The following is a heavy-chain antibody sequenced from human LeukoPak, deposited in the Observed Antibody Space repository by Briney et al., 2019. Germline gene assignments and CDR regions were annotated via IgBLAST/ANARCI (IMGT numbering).Heavy chain of an antibody. CDR2: ISGSGGST. J-gene: IGHJ4*02. CDR3: AKALPRHDYGDYATPKYYFDY. Sequence: GGSLRLSCAASGFTVSSNYMSWVRQAPGKGLEWVSAISGSGGSTYYADSVKGRFTISRDNSKNTLYLQMNSLRAEDTAVYYCAKALPRHDYGDYATPKYYFDYWGQGTLVTVSS. CDR1: GFTVSSNY. D-gene: IGHD4-17*01. V-gene: IGHV3-23*01.